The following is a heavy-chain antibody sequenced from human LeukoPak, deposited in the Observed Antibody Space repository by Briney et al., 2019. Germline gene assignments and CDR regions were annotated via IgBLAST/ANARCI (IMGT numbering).Heavy chain of an antibody. Sequence: SETLSLTCAVSGGSFSGYYWSWIRQPPGKGLEWIGEINHSGSTNYNPSLKSRVTISVDTSKNQFSLKRSSVTAADTAVYYCARGLIVVVVAATRGDNWFDPWGQGTLVTVSS. CDR1: GGSFSGYY. D-gene: IGHD2-15*01. J-gene: IGHJ5*02. CDR3: ARGLIVVVVAATRGDNWFDP. CDR2: INHSGST. V-gene: IGHV4-34*01.